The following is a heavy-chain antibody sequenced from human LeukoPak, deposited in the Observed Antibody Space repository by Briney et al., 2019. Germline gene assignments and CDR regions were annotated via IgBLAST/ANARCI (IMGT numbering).Heavy chain of an antibody. J-gene: IGHJ4*02. CDR2: ISSSSTYI. V-gene: IGHV3-21*01. D-gene: IGHD3-10*01. Sequence: GGSLRLSCAASKFTFSSYSMNWVRQAPGKGLEWVSSISSSSTYIYYAGSVKGRFTISRDNAKNSLYLQMNSLRAEDTAVYYCAREGMVRGVIIYWGQGTLVTVSS. CDR3: AREGMVRGVIIY. CDR1: KFTFSSYS.